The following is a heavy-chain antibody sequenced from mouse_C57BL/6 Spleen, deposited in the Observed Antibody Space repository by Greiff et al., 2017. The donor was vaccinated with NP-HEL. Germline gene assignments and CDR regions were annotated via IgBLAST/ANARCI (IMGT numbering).Heavy chain of an antibody. CDR2: IYPRSGNT. D-gene: IGHD1-1*01. CDR1: GYTFTSYG. V-gene: IGHV1-81*01. Sequence: QVQLQQSGAELARPGASVKLSCKASGYTFTSYGISWVKQRTGQGLEWIGEIYPRSGNTYYNEKFKGKATLTADKSSSTAYMELRSLTSEDSAVYFCARGPTPFTTVVARNWYFDVWGTGTTVTVSS. CDR3: ARGPTPFTTVVARNWYFDV. J-gene: IGHJ1*03.